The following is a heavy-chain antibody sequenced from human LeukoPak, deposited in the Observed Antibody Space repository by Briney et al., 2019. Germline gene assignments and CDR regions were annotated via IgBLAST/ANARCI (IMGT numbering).Heavy chain of an antibody. CDR2: IYYSGST. V-gene: IGHV4-59*01. CDR1: DGSISSYY. D-gene: IGHD2-2*01. CDR3: ARGYCRGTSCNRYTFDM. Sequence: PSETLSHTCTVSDGSISSYYWSWIRQSPGKGLEWIGYIYYSGSTNYNPSLKSRVTISVDTSKNQFSLKLSSVTAADTAVYYCARGYCRGTSCNRYTFDMWGQGTMVTVSS. J-gene: IGHJ3*02.